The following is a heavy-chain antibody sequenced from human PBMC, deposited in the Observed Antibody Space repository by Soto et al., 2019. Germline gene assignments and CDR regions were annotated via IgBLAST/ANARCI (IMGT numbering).Heavy chain of an antibody. J-gene: IGHJ4*02. CDR1: GFDFRSYG. CDR2: ASYDGSET. D-gene: IGHD3-10*01. CDR3: VRDSGWPILNFDS. V-gene: IGHV3-30*03. Sequence: GGSLRLSCAASGFDFRSYGIHWVRQAPGRGLEWVAAASYDGSETYYADSAKGRFTVSKEISKNTVFLQMNALRHEDTALYFCVRDSGWPILNFDSWGQGTLVTVSS.